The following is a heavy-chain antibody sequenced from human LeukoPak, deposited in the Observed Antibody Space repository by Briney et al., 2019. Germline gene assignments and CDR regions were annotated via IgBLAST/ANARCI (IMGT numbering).Heavy chain of an antibody. CDR2: INPNSGGT. CDR3: ARDPYYYDSSGYQGSYYFDY. J-gene: IGHJ4*02. Sequence: ASVKVSCKASGYTFTGYYMHWVRQAPGQGLEWIGWINPNSGGTNYAQKFQGRVTMTRDTSISTAYMELSRLRSDDTAVYYCARDPYYYDSSGYQGSYYFDYWGQGTLVTVSS. V-gene: IGHV1-2*02. D-gene: IGHD3-22*01. CDR1: GYTFTGYY.